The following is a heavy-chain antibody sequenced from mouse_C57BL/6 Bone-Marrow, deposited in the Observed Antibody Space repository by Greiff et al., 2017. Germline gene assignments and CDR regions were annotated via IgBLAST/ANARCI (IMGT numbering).Heavy chain of an antibody. J-gene: IGHJ1*03. CDR3: ARFLYYYGSSYGYFDV. V-gene: IGHV1-81*01. CDR1: GYTFTSYG. CDR2: IYPRSGNT. Sequence: VQLQQSGAELARPGASVKLSCKASGYTFTSYGISWVKQRTGQGLEWIGEIYPRSGNTYYNEKFKGKATLTADKSSSTAYMELRSLTSEDSAVYFCARFLYYYGSSYGYFDVWGTGTTVTVSS. D-gene: IGHD1-1*01.